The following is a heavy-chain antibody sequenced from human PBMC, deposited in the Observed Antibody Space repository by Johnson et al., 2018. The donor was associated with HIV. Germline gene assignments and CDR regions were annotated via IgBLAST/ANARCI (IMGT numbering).Heavy chain of an antibody. V-gene: IGHV3-20*04. J-gene: IGHJ3*02. CDR2: IDWNGGRQ. CDR3: AGGGGTYAFDI. Sequence: VQLVESGGGVVRPGGSLRLSCAASGFTFDDYGMSWVRQVPGKGLEWVSGIDWNGGRQGYVDSVKGRFTISRDNSKNTLYLQMNSLRAEDTAVYYCAGGGGTYAFDIWGQGTMVTVSS. CDR1: GFTFDDYG. D-gene: IGHD1-26*01.